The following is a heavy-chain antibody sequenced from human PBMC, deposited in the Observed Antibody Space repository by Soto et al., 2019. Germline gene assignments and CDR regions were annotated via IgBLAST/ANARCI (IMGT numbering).Heavy chain of an antibody. CDR2: VYYSGSD. CDR3: ARHRRTPRDAFDL. CDR1: GGSVSNSRYY. Sequence: SETLSLTCTVSGGSVSNSRYYWGWIRQPPGKGLEWIATVYYSGSDYYNPSLQSRVTISVDTSRNQFTLTLTSVTAADTALYYCARHRRTPRDAFDLWGQGTMVTVSS. D-gene: IGHD2-15*01. J-gene: IGHJ3*01. V-gene: IGHV4-39*01.